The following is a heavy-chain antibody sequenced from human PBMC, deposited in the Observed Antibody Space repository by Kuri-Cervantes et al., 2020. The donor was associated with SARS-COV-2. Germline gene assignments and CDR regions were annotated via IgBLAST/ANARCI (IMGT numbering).Heavy chain of an antibody. V-gene: IGHV4-59*01. CDR1: GGSISSYF. D-gene: IGHD6-19*01. Sequence: SETLSLTCTVSGGSISSYFWSWIRQPPGKGLEWIGNIYHSGTTNYNPSLKSRVTISVDTSKNQFSLNLSSVTAADTAVYYCARDRSSHYSSGWYGMGYSYYGMDVWGQGTTVTVSS. CDR2: IYHSGTT. CDR3: ARDRSSHYSSGWYGMGYSYYGMDV. J-gene: IGHJ6*02.